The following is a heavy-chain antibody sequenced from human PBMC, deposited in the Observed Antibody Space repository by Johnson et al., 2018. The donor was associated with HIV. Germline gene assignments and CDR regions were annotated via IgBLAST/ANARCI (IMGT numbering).Heavy chain of an antibody. D-gene: IGHD3-3*01. CDR1: AFSFSNYW. Sequence: MLLVESGGGLVQPGGSLRLSCAASAFSFSNYWMTWVRQAPGQGLEWVANINQDGSAKYYVDSMKGRFTISRDNAKNSLYLQMNSLRAEDTAVYYCARDAGVDDAFDIWGQGTMVTVSS. V-gene: IGHV3-7*01. CDR2: INQDGSAK. J-gene: IGHJ3*02. CDR3: ARDAGVDDAFDI.